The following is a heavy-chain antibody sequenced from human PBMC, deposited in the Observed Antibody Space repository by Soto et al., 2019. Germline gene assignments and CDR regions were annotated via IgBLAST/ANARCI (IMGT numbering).Heavy chain of an antibody. CDR3: ARGTRALITSFFAY. CDR2: FHYSGKT. D-gene: IGHD1-20*01. V-gene: IGHV4-59*01. Sequence: SETLSLTCTVSGYSFSNFYWSWIRQSPEKGLEWIGYFHYSGKTTYNPTLDNRVSIVLSTSRNQFSLKLSSVTAADKAIYYCARGTRALITSFFAYWGQGLPVTVSS. J-gene: IGHJ4*02. CDR1: GYSFSNFY.